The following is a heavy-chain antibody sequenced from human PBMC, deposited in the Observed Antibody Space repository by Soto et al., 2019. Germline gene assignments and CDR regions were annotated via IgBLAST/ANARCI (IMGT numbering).Heavy chain of an antibody. Sequence: GXSLKISCKGSGYSFTSYWIGWVRQMPGKGLEWMGIIYPGDSDTRYSPSFQGQVTISADKSISTAYLQWSSLKASDTAMYYCARTAAAGKYYYGVDVWGQGTTVTVSS. J-gene: IGHJ6*02. CDR1: GYSFTSYW. CDR2: IYPGDSDT. D-gene: IGHD6-13*01. CDR3: ARTAAAGKYYYGVDV. V-gene: IGHV5-51*01.